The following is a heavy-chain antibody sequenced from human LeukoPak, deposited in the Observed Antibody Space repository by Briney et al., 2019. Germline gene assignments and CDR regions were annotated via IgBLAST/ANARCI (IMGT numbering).Heavy chain of an antibody. D-gene: IGHD6-13*01. J-gene: IGHJ6*03. V-gene: IGHV1-69*06. CDR1: GGTFSSYA. Sequence: SVKVSCNASGGTFSSYAISWVRQAPGQGLEWMGGIIPIFGTANYAQKFQGRVTITADKSTSTAYMELSSLRSEDTAVYYCARGIAAAGTLYYCYMDVWGKGTTVTVSS. CDR3: ARGIAAAGTLYYCYMDV. CDR2: IIPIFGTA.